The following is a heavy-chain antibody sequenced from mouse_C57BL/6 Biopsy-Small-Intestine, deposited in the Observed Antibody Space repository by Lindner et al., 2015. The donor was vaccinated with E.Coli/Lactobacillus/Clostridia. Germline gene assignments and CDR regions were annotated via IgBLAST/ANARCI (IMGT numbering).Heavy chain of an antibody. CDR1: GFTFKTYA. Sequence: VQLQESGGGLVQPKGSLKLSCAASGFTFKTYAMHWVRQAPGRGLEWVARIRSKSNNYATYYAASVKDRFTISRDDSQSMLYLQMNSLKTEDTAMYYCVREGYGHYEWFAYWGQGTLVTVSA. V-gene: IGHV10-3*01. D-gene: IGHD2-1*01. J-gene: IGHJ3*01. CDR3: VREGYGHYEWFAY. CDR2: IRSKSNNYAT.